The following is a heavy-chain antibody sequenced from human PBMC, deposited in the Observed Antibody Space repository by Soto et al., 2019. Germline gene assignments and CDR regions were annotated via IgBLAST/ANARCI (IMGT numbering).Heavy chain of an antibody. CDR2: ISYDGSNK. CDR3: ASVDDFWSGSNYYGMDV. V-gene: IGHV3-30-3*01. CDR1: GFTFSSYA. J-gene: IGHJ6*02. D-gene: IGHD3-3*01. Sequence: PGGSLRLSCAASGFTFSSYAMHWVRQAPGKGLEWVAVISYDGSNKYYADSVKGRFTISRDNSKNTLYLQMNSLRAEDTAVYYCASVDDFWSGSNYYGMDVWGQGTTVTVSS.